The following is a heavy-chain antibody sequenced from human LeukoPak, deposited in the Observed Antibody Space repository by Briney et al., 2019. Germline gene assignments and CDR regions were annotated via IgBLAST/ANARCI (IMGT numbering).Heavy chain of an antibody. Sequence: PSETLSLTCAVYGGSFSGYYWSWIRQPPGKGLEWIGEINHSGSTNYNPSLKSRVTISVDTSKNQFSLKLSSVTAADTAVYYCARRPSRLPFDPWGQGTLVTVSS. CDR2: INHSGST. CDR3: ARRPSRLPFDP. D-gene: IGHD2-2*01. J-gene: IGHJ5*02. CDR1: GGSFSGYY. V-gene: IGHV4-34*01.